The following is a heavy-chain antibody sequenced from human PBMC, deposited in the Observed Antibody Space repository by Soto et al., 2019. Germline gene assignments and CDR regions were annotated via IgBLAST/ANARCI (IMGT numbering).Heavy chain of an antibody. CDR2: ISGSGGST. J-gene: IGHJ6*03. V-gene: IGHV3-23*01. D-gene: IGHD6-13*01. CDR1: GFTFSSYA. CDR3: AKDREYSSRNYYMGV. Sequence: EVQLLESGGGLVQPGGSLRLSCAASGFTFSSYAMSWVRQAPGKGLEWVSSISGSGGSTDYADSVKGRFTLSRDNSKNTLYLQMNSLRAEDTAVYYCAKDREYSSRNYYMGVWGKGTTVTVSS.